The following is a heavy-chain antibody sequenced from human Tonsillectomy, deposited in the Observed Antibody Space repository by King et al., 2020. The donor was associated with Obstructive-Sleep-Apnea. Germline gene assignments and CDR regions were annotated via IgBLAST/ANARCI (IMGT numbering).Heavy chain of an antibody. J-gene: IGHJ4*02. CDR1: GFSFSSYA. CDR3: TRRGILGATTGYDY. CDR2: VSSKANNYAT. D-gene: IGHD1-26*01. V-gene: IGHV3-73*01. Sequence: VQLVESGGGWVQPGGSLRLSCGTSGFSFSSYAMTWVRQASGKGLEWVGRVSSKANNYATAYAASVTGRFTISRDDSRHTAYLQMNSLKTEDTAVYFCTRRGILGATTGYDYWGQGTLVTVSS.